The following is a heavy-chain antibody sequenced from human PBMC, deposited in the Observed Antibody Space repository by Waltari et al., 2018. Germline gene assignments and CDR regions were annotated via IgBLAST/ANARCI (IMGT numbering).Heavy chain of an antibody. D-gene: IGHD3-10*01. Sequence: EVQLLESGGGLVQPGGSLRLSCAASGFTFSSYAMSWVRQAPGKGLEVVSAISVSGGSTYYADSVKGRFTISRDNSKNTLYLQMNSLRAEDTAVYYCANGGIWFGASYYYYGMDVWGQGTTVTVSS. V-gene: IGHV3-23*01. CDR3: ANGGIWFGASYYYYGMDV. CDR2: ISVSGGST. J-gene: IGHJ6*02. CDR1: GFTFSSYA.